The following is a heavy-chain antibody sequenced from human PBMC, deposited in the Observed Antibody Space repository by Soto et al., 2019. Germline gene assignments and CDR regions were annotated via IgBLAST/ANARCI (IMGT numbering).Heavy chain of an antibody. CDR1: GGSISSDGNY. CDR3: ARARMVRGIIYYYGMGV. V-gene: IGHV4-31*03. D-gene: IGHD3-10*01. J-gene: IGHJ6*02. Sequence: QVQLQESGPGLVKSSQTLSLTCTVSGGSISSDGNYWSWIRQHPGKGLEWIGYIYYSGSTNYNPSLKSRVTISVDTSKNQFSLKLNSVTAADTAVYYCARARMVRGIIYYYGMGVWGQGTTVTVSS. CDR2: IYYSGST.